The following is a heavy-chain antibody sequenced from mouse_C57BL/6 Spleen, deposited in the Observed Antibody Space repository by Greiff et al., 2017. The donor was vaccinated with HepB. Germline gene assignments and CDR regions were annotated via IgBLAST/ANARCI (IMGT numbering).Heavy chain of an antibody. CDR2: IWRGGST. D-gene: IGHD1-1*01. V-gene: IGHV2-5*01. CDR3: AIQGDGRGDWYFDV. Sequence: QVQLQQSGPGLVQPSQSLSITCTVSGFSLTSYGVHRVRQSPGKGLEWLGVIWRGGSTDYNAAFMSRLSITKDNSKSQVFFKMNSLQADDTAIYYWAIQGDGRGDWYFDVWGTGTTVTVSS. CDR1: GFSLTSYG. J-gene: IGHJ1*03.